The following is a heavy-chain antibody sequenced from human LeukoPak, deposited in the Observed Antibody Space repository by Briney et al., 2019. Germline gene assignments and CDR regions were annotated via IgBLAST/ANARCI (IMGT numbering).Heavy chain of an antibody. CDR3: AKHIYGVVSIQQ. CDR1: GFTFSNAW. J-gene: IGHJ1*01. CDR2: IKSKTDGGTT. D-gene: IGHD3-3*01. Sequence: GGSLRLSCAVSGFTFSNAWMSWVRQAPGKGLEWVGRIKSKTDGGTTDYAAPVKGRFTISRDDSTNTLYLHMSNVKTEDTAVYYCAKHIYGVVSIQQWGQGTLVTVSS. V-gene: IGHV3-15*01.